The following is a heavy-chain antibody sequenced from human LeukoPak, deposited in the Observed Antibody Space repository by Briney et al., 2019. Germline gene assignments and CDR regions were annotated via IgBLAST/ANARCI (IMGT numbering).Heavy chain of an antibody. D-gene: IGHD2-2*01. J-gene: IGHJ2*01. CDR1: GFTFSDYY. CDR2: ISSSGTNK. Sequence: GGSLRLSCAASGFTFSDYYMTWIRQAPGKGLEWVSYISSSGTNKHYADSVKGRFTMSRDNAKNSLYLQMNSLRAEDTAVYYCAKQSYCSSTSCYGWDWYFDLWGRGILVAVSS. CDR3: AKQSYCSSTSCYGWDWYFDL. V-gene: IGHV3-11*04.